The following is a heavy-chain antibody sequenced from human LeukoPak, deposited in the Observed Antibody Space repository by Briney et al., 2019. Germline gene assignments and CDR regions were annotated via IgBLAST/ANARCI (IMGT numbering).Heavy chain of an antibody. CDR1: GYTFTGYY. D-gene: IGHD6-6*01. J-gene: IGHJ4*02. V-gene: IGHV1-2*02. CDR3: ARRWGGIAARRGYFDY. CDR2: INPNSGGT. Sequence: ASVKVSCKASGYTFTGYYMHWVRQAPGQGLEWVGWINPNSGGTNYAQKFQGRVAMTRDTSISTAYMELGRLRSDDTAVYYCARRWGGIAARRGYFDYWGQGTLVTVSS.